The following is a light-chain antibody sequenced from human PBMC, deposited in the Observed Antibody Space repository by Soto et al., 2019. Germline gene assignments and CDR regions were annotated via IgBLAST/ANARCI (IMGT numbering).Light chain of an antibody. CDR2: GAS. CDR3: QQYGSSPWT. V-gene: IGKV3-20*01. Sequence: EIVLTQSPGTLSLSPGERATLSCRASQSVSSSYLAWYQQKPGQAPRPLIYGASSSAIGIPDRFSGSGSGTDFTLTISRLEPEDFAVYYCQQYGSSPWTFGQGTKLEIK. CDR1: QSVSSSY. J-gene: IGKJ1*01.